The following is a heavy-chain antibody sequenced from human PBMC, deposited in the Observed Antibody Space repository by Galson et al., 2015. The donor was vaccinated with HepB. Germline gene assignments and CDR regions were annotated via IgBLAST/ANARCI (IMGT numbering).Heavy chain of an antibody. V-gene: IGHV5-10-1*01. Sequence: GAEVKKPGESLRISCKGSGYSFTSYWISWVRQMPGKGLEWMGRIDPSDSYTNYSPSFQGHVTISADKSISTAYLQWSSLKASDTAMYYCATTLDTAMAPPVDAFDIWGQGTMVTVSS. CDR1: GYSFTSYW. D-gene: IGHD5-18*01. J-gene: IGHJ3*02. CDR3: ATTLDTAMAPPVDAFDI. CDR2: IDPSDSYT.